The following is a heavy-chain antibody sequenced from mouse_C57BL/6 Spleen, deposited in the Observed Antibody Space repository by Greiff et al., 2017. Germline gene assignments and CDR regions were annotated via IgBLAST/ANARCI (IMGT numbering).Heavy chain of an antibody. D-gene: IGHD1-1*01. CDR2: INPSSGYT. CDR3: ARGGLRGGYYAMDY. Sequence: QVQLQQSGAELARPGASVKMSCKASGYTFTSYTMHWVKQRPGQGLEWIGYINPSSGYTKYNQKFKDKATLTADKSSSTAYMQLSSLTSEDSAVYYGARGGLRGGYYAMDYWGQGTSVTVSS. CDR1: GYTFTSYT. V-gene: IGHV1-4*01. J-gene: IGHJ4*01.